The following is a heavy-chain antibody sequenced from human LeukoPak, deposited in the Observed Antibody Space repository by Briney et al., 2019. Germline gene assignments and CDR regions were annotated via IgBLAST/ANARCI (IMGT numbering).Heavy chain of an antibody. CDR1: GFAFDDYA. D-gene: IGHD5-18*01. Sequence: GGSLRLSCAASGFAFDDYARHWVRQAPGKGLGGVSLISGDGWSTYYTDSVKGQFHIYRDNSKTSLYLQMNSLRTEHTALYYCAKGGRGYSYGPWGNDAFDIWGQGTMVTVSS. V-gene: IGHV3-43*02. CDR3: AKGGRGYSYGPWGNDAFDI. J-gene: IGHJ3*02. CDR2: ISGDGWST.